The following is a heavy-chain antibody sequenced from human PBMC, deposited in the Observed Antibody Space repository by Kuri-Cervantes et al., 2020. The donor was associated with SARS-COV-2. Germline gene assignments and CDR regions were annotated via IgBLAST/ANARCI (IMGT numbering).Heavy chain of an antibody. CDR3: AKEYYYDSSGSLGY. Sequence: GESLKISYAASGFTFSSYGMHWVRQAPGKGLEWVAVISYDGSNKYYADSVKGRFTISRDNSKNTLYLQMNSLRAEDTAVYYCAKEYYYDSSGSLGYWGQGTLVTVSS. J-gene: IGHJ4*02. D-gene: IGHD3-22*01. CDR2: ISYDGSNK. V-gene: IGHV3-30*18. CDR1: GFTFSSYG.